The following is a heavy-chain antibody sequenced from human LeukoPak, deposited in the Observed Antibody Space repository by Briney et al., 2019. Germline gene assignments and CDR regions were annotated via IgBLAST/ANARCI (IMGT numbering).Heavy chain of an antibody. CDR3: ARDGYFDH. CDR1: AYTFTNYG. V-gene: IGHV1-18*01. J-gene: IGHJ4*02. CDR2: ISAHNGNT. Sequence: AASVKVSCKASAYTFTNYGIDWVRQAPGQGLEWMGWISAHNGNTNYAQKLQGRVTMTTDTSTSTAYMELRSLASDDTAVYYCARDGYFDHWGQGTLVTVSS.